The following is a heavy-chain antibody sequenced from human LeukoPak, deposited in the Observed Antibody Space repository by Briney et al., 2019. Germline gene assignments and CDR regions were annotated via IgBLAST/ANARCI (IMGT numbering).Heavy chain of an antibody. Sequence: PGASVKVSCKASGGTFSSYAISWVRQAPGQGLEWMGRFIPIFGIANYAQKFQGRVTITADKSTSTAYMELSSLRSEDTAVYYCARDCSGGSCQDYYYYGMDVWGQGTTVTVSS. J-gene: IGHJ6*02. CDR1: GGTFSSYA. V-gene: IGHV1-69*04. D-gene: IGHD2-15*01. CDR2: FIPIFGIA. CDR3: ARDCSGGSCQDYYYYGMDV.